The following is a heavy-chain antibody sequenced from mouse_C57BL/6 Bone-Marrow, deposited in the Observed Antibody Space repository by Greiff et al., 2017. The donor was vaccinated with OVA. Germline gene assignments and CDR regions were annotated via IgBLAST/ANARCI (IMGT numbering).Heavy chain of an antibody. J-gene: IGHJ2*01. CDR3: ARTSTTVVATPYYFDY. Sequence: DVKLVESGGGLVQPGGSLSLSCAASGFTFTDYYMSWVRQPPGKALEWLGFIRNKANGYTTEYSASVKGRFTISRDNSQSIRYLQMNARRAEDSATYYCARTSTTVVATPYYFDYWGQGTTLTVSS. V-gene: IGHV7-3*01. CDR1: GFTFTDYY. CDR2: IRNKANGYTT. D-gene: IGHD1-1*01.